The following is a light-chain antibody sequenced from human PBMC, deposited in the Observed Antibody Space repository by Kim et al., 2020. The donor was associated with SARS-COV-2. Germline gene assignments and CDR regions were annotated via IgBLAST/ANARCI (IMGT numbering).Light chain of an antibody. V-gene: IGKV1-9*01. CDR1: QGISRD. J-gene: IGKJ3*01. CDR2: AAS. Sequence: AAVGDSVTITRRASQGISRDLAWYQQKPGNPPKLLIYAASTLQSGVPSRFSGSGSGTDFTLTITSLQPEDFATYSCQQLHTYPLTFGPGTKVDIK. CDR3: QQLHTYPLT.